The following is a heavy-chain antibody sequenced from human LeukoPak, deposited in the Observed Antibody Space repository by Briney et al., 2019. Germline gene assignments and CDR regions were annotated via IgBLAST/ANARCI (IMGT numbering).Heavy chain of an antibody. Sequence: ASVKVSCKASGYTFTGYYMHWVRQAPGQGLEWMGWINPNSGGTNYAQKFQGRVTITTDESTSTAYMELSSLRSEDTAVYYCARAYYSSSWYCFDYWGQGTLVTVSS. CDR3: ARAYYSSSWYCFDY. CDR2: INPNSGGT. CDR1: GYTFTGYY. V-gene: IGHV1-2*02. J-gene: IGHJ4*02. D-gene: IGHD6-13*01.